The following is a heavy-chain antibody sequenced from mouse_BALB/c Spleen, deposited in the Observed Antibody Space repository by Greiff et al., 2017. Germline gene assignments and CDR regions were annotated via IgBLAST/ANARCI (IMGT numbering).Heavy chain of an antibody. V-gene: IGHV5-6-5*01. CDR3: ARGNWDGDAMDY. D-gene: IGHD4-1*01. CDR2: ISSGGST. CDR1: GFTFSSYA. Sequence: EVQLVESGGGLVKPGGSLKLSCAASGFTFSSYAMSWVRQTPEKRLEWVASISSGGSTYYPDSVKGRFTISRDNARNILYLQMSSLRSEDTAMYYCARGNWDGDAMDYWGQGTSVTVSS. J-gene: IGHJ4*01.